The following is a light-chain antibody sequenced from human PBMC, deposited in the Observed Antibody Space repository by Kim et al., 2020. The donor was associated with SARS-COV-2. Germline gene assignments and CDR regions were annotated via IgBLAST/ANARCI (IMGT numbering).Light chain of an antibody. CDR2: LAS. J-gene: IGKJ1*01. CDR1: QSVSSNY. Sequence: SPGERATLSCRASQSVSSNYLAWYQQKPGQAPRLLLYLASKRAPGIPDRFSGGGSGTDFTLTISRLEPDDFAVYYCQQYATPPRTFGQGTKVDIK. V-gene: IGKV3-20*01. CDR3: QQYATPPRT.